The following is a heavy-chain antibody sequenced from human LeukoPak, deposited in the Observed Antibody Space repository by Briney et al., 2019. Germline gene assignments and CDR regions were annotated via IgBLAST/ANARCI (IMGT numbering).Heavy chain of an antibody. V-gene: IGHV4-34*01. CDR1: GGSFSGYY. D-gene: IGHD4-23*01. Sequence: PSETLSLTCAVYGGSFSGYYWSWIRQPPGKGLEWIGEINHSGSTNYNPSLKSRVTISVDTSKNQFSLKLSSVTAADTAVYYCARSRWLLRRLDYWGQGTLVTVSS. J-gene: IGHJ4*02. CDR2: INHSGST. CDR3: ARSRWLLRRLDY.